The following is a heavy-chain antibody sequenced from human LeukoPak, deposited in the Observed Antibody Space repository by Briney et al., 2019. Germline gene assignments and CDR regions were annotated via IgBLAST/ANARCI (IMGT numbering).Heavy chain of an antibody. D-gene: IGHD3-22*01. CDR1: GFTFSSYW. V-gene: IGHV3-48*04. J-gene: IGHJ4*02. CDR3: ARGPPLTYYYDSSGYYQRDY. Sequence: GGSLRLSCAASGFTFSSYWMHWVRQAPGKGLEWVSYISSSGSTIYYADSVKGRFTISRDNAKNSLYLQMNSLRAEDTAVYYCARGPPLTYYYDSSGYYQRDYWGQGTLVTVSS. CDR2: ISSSGSTI.